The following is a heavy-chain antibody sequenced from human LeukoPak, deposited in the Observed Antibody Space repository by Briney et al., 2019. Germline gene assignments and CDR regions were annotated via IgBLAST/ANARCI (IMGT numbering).Heavy chain of an antibody. CDR3: ARATQTGYYDSSGQIDY. D-gene: IGHD3-22*01. V-gene: IGHV4-31*03. CDR2: IYYSGST. J-gene: IGHJ4*02. Sequence: SETLSLTCTVSGGSISSGGYYWRWIRQHPGTGLEWIGYIYYSGSTYYNPSLKSRVTISVDTSKNQFSLKLSSVTAADTAVYYCARATQTGYYDSSGQIDYWGQGTLVTVSS. CDR1: GGSISSGGYY.